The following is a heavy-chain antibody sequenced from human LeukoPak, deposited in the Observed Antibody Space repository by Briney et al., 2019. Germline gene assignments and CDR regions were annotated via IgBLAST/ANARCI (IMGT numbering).Heavy chain of an antibody. Sequence: PGGSLRLSCAASGFTFSSYWMSWVRQAPGKGLEWVANIKQDGSEKYYVDSVKGRFTISRDNAKNSLYLQMNSLRAEDTAVYYCARDTTIAAAGYYYYYYYMDVWGKGTTVTVSS. CDR1: GFTFSSYW. CDR3: ARDTTIAAAGYYYYYYYMDV. J-gene: IGHJ6*03. D-gene: IGHD6-13*01. CDR2: IKQDGSEK. V-gene: IGHV3-7*01.